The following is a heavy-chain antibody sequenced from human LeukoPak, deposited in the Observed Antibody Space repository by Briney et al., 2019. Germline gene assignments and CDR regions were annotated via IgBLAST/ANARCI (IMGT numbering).Heavy chain of an antibody. CDR1: GFTFDDYG. D-gene: IGHD1-26*01. J-gene: IGHJ4*02. CDR2: INWNGGST. CDR3: AKDMGSRATNLDY. Sequence: GGSLRLSCAASGFTFDDYGMSWVRQAPGKGLEWVSGINWNGGSTGYADSVKGRFTISRDNSQNTLYLQMNSLRAEDTAIYYCAKDMGSRATNLDYWGQGTLVTVSS. V-gene: IGHV3-20*04.